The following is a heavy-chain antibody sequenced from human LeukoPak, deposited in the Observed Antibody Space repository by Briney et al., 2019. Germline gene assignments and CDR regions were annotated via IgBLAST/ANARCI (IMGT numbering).Heavy chain of an antibody. Sequence: GGSLRLSCAASGFTFSSYWMSWVRQAPGKGLEWVANIKQDGSEKYYVDSVKGRFTISRDNAQNSLYLQMNSLRAEDTAVYYCARDVVPLGLWFGELPDYWGQGTLVTVSS. CDR2: IKQDGSEK. J-gene: IGHJ4*02. CDR1: GFTFSSYW. V-gene: IGHV3-7*01. D-gene: IGHD3-10*01. CDR3: ARDVVPLGLWFGELPDY.